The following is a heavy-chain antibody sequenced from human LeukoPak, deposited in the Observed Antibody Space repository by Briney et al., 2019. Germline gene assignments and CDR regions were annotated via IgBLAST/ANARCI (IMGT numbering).Heavy chain of an antibody. J-gene: IGHJ4*02. D-gene: IGHD6-19*01. CDR3: ARVAGTLLDY. Sequence: GGSLRLSCAASGFTFSSYSMNWVRQAPGKGLEWVSSVSSSSSYIYYADSVKGRFTISRDNAKNSLHLQMNRLRADDTAVYYCARVAGTLLDYWGQGTLVTVSS. CDR1: GFTFSSYS. CDR2: VSSSSSYI. V-gene: IGHV3-21*01.